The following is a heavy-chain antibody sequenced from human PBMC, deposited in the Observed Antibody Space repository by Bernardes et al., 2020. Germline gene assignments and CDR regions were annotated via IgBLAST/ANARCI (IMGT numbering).Heavy chain of an antibody. CDR3: AKGAWYCSGSSCPRILGYSYYYMDV. V-gene: IGHV3-23*01. J-gene: IGHJ6*03. Sequence: GGSLRLSCAASSYGMNWVRQAPGTGLVWVSFITDTGGGTLYADSVKGRFTVSRDISRNTVYLQMSSLRVEDTAVYYCAKGAWYCSGSSCPRILGYSYYYMDVWGKGTTVTVSS. D-gene: IGHD2-15*01. CDR2: ITDTGGGT. CDR1: SYG.